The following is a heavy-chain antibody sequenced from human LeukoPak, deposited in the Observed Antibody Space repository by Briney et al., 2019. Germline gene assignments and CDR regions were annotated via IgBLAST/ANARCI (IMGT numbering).Heavy chain of an antibody. CDR3: ARVTQLLGHDAFDI. V-gene: IGHV1-69*05. D-gene: IGHD6-13*01. CDR1: GGTFSSYA. CDR2: IIPIFGTA. Sequence: SVKVSCMASGGTFSSYAISWVRQAPGHGLEWMGGIIPIFGTANYAQKFQGRVTITTDESTSTAYMELSSLRSEDTAVYYCARVTQLLGHDAFDIWGQGTMVTVSS. J-gene: IGHJ3*02.